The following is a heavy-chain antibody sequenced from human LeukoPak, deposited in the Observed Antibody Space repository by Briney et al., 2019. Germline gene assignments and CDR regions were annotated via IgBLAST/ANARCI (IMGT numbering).Heavy chain of an antibody. CDR1: GFTVSSNS. CDR2: IKQDGSEK. Sequence: GGSLRLSCAASGFTVSSNSMSWVRQAPGKGLEWVANIKQDGSEKYYVDSVKGRFTISRDNAKNSLYLQMNSLRAEDTAVYYCARGYYYDSSGYYLVYYFDYWGQGTLVTVSS. CDR3: ARGYYYDSSGYYLVYYFDY. D-gene: IGHD3-22*01. J-gene: IGHJ4*02. V-gene: IGHV3-7*01.